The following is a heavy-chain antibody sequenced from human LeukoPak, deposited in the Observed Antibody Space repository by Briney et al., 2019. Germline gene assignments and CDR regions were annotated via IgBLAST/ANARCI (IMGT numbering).Heavy chain of an antibody. CDR1: GYSFTSYW. D-gene: IGHD1-7*01. Sequence: GESLKISCKGSGYSFTSYWIGWVRQAPGQGLEWMGWINPNSGGTNYAQKFQGRVTMTRDTSISTAYMELSRLRSDDTAVYYCARVRNYGAHNPFDYWGQGTLVTVSS. CDR3: ARVRNYGAHNPFDY. V-gene: IGHV1-2*02. J-gene: IGHJ4*02. CDR2: INPNSGGT.